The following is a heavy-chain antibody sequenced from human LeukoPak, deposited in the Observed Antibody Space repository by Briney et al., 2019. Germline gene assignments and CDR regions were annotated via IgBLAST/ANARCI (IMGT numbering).Heavy chain of an antibody. V-gene: IGHV4-38-2*02. CDR3: ARENCSGGSCYSIYYYYYMDV. Sequence: SSETLSLTCTVSGYSISSGYYWGWIRQPPGKGLEWIATVYHNGATYYNPSLRSRVTISVDTSKNQFSLKLSSVTAADTAVYYCARENCSGGSCYSIYYYYYMDVWGKGTTVTVSS. CDR1: GYSISSGYY. D-gene: IGHD2-15*01. J-gene: IGHJ6*03. CDR2: VYHNGAT.